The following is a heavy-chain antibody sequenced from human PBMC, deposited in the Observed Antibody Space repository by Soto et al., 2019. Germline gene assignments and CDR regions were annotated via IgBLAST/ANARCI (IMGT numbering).Heavy chain of an antibody. CDR3: ARGPVPRTTLTKTFPDY. CDR1: GGTFSSYA. Sequence: QVQLVQSGAEVKKPGSSVKVSCKASGGTFSSYAISWVRQAPGQGLEWMGGIIPIFGTANYAQKFHGRVTITADESPSTAYMELRSLRSEDTAVYYCARGPVPRTTLTKTFPDYWGQGTLVTVSS. CDR2: IIPIFGTA. D-gene: IGHD4-17*01. V-gene: IGHV1-69*01. J-gene: IGHJ4*02.